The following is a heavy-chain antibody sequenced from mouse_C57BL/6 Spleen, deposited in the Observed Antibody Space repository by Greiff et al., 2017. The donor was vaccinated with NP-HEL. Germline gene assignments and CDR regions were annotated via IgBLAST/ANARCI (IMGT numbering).Heavy chain of an antibody. J-gene: IGHJ1*03. Sequence: VQLQQSGAELARPGASVKLSCKASGYTFTSYGISWVKQRPGQGLEWIGEIYPRSGNTCYNEKFKGKATLTADKSSSTAYMELRSLTSEDSAVYYCARDGSSYGYFGVWGTGATVTVAS. V-gene: IGHV1-81*01. CDR3: ARDGSSYGYFGV. CDR1: GYTFTSYG. D-gene: IGHD1-1*01. CDR2: IYPRSGNT.